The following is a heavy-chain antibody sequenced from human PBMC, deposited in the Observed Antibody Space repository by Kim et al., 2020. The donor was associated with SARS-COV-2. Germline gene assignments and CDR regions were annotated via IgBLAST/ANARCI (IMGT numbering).Heavy chain of an antibody. CDR2: ISSSGSTI. CDR3: ARVDYGEPFDY. V-gene: IGHV3-48*03. J-gene: IGHJ4*02. D-gene: IGHD4-17*01. CDR1: GFTFSSYE. Sequence: GGSLRLSCAASGFTFSSYEMNWVRQAPGKGLEWVSYISSSGSTIYYADSVKGRFTISRDNAKNSLYLQMNSLRAEDTAVYYCARVDYGEPFDYWGQGTLVTVSS.